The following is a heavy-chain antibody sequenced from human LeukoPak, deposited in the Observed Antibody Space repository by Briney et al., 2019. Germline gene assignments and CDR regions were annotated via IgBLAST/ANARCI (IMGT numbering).Heavy chain of an antibody. J-gene: IGHJ3*02. Sequence: ASVKVSCKSSGYSFTSYYMHWVRQAPGQGLEWMGIINPTSGSTSYAQKFQGRVTMTRDMSTSTVYMELSSLRSEDTALYYCARDPLRYCSGGSCPGDGFDIWGQGTMVTVSS. CDR2: INPTSGST. D-gene: IGHD2-15*01. CDR3: ARDPLRYCSGGSCPGDGFDI. CDR1: GYSFTSYY. V-gene: IGHV1-46*01.